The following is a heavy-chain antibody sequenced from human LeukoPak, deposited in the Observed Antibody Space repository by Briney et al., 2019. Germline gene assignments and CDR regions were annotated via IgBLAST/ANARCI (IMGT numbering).Heavy chain of an antibody. V-gene: IGHV4-39*07. D-gene: IGHD6-13*01. CDR1: GGSISSSSYY. CDR3: ARDHSSSSEDY. Sequence: KTSETLSLTCTVSGGSISSSSYYWGWIRQPPGKGLEWIGSIYYSGSTYYNPSLKSRVTISVDTSKNQFSLKLSSVTAADTAVYYCARDHSSSSEDYWGQGTLVTVSS. J-gene: IGHJ4*02. CDR2: IYYSGST.